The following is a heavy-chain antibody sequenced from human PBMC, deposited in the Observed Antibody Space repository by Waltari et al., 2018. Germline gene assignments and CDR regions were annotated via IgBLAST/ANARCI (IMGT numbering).Heavy chain of an antibody. CDR3: ANPGSYCSSTSCYFGY. V-gene: IGHV1-69*12. CDR1: GGTFSSYA. CDR2: IIPIFGTA. J-gene: IGHJ4*02. Sequence: QVQLVQSGAEVKKPGSSVKVSCKASGGTFSSYAISWVRQAPGQGLEWMGGIIPIFGTANYAQKFQGRVTITADESTSTAYMELSSLRSEDTAVYYCANPGSYCSSTSCYFGYWGQGTLVTVSS. D-gene: IGHD2-2*01.